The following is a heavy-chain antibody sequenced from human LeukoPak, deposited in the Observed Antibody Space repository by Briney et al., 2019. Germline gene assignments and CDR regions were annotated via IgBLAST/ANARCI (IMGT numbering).Heavy chain of an antibody. Sequence: SETLSLTCAVYGGSFSGYYWSWIRQPPGKGLEWIGEINHSGSTNYNPSLKSRVTISVDTSKNQFSLKLSSVTAADTAVYYCARLPYCGGDCSLGYWGQGTLVTVSS. CDR2: INHSGST. D-gene: IGHD2-21*02. CDR3: ARLPYCGGDCSLGY. CDR1: GGSFSGYY. J-gene: IGHJ4*02. V-gene: IGHV4-34*01.